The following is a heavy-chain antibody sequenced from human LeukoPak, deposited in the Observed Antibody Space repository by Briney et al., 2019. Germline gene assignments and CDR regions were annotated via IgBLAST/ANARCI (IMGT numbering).Heavy chain of an antibody. Sequence: PSETLSLTCAVSGGSISTNNYYWGWIRRPPGKGLEWIGSIYYTGSTYYNPSLKSRVTVSLDTSKYQFSLKLTSVSAADTAIYYCVGVYNPDFYYHMDVWGKGTTVTVSS. CDR1: GGSISTNNYY. J-gene: IGHJ6*03. D-gene: IGHD1-14*01. CDR3: VGVYNPDFYYHMDV. V-gene: IGHV4-39*07. CDR2: IYYTGST.